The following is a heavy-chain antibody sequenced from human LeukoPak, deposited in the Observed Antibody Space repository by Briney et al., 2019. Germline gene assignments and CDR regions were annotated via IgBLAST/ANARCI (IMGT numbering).Heavy chain of an antibody. J-gene: IGHJ6*02. CDR2: INHSGST. CDR3: ASGYCGGDCYSDYYYYGMDV. Sequence: SETLSLTCAVYGGSFSGYYWSWIRQPPGKGLEWIGEINHSGSTNYNPSLKSRVTISVDTSKNQFSLRLSSVTAADTAVYYCASGYCGGDCYSDYYYYGMDVWGQGTTVTVSS. CDR1: GGSFSGYY. V-gene: IGHV4-34*01. D-gene: IGHD2-21*02.